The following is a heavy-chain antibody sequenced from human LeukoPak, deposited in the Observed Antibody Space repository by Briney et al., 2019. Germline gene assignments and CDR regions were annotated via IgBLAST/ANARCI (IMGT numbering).Heavy chain of an antibody. J-gene: IGHJ4*02. CDR2: INLSGGST. CDR3: ARGSYYYGSGSFMGSDY. CDR1: GYTFTSYH. D-gene: IGHD3-10*01. V-gene: IGHV1-46*01. Sequence: VASVKVSCKASGYTFTSYHMHWVRQAPGQGLEWMGLINLSGGSTTYAQRFQGRVTLTRDISANTAYMELSSLTSEDTAVYYCARGSYYYGSGSFMGSDYWGQGTLVTVSS.